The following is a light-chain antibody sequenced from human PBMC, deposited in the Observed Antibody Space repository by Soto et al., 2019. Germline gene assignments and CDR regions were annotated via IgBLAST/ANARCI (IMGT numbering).Light chain of an antibody. CDR2: SSY. CDR1: ASNVGSTY. Sequence: QSVLTQPPSASGTPGQRVSISCSGSASNVGSTYVFWYQQLPGAAPALLIYSSYRRPSGVPDRFSGSKSGTSASLAISGLRSEDEADYYCAAWDDSLSGPGVFGGVTKLTVL. J-gene: IGLJ2*01. V-gene: IGLV1-47*02. CDR3: AAWDDSLSGPGV.